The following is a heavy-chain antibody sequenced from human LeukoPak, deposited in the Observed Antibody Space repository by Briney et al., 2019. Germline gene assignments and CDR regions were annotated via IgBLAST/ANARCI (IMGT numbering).Heavy chain of an antibody. D-gene: IGHD6-13*01. CDR1: SDSINSYY. CDR3: ARDYAGSSSWNWFDP. V-gene: IGHV4-4*07. CDR2: IYSSGTT. J-gene: IGHJ5*02. Sequence: SETLSLTCTVSSDSINSYYWSWIRQPAGKGLEWIGRIYSSGTTNYNPSLKSRVTISVDMSKNQFSLKLSSVTAADTAVYYCARDYAGSSSWNWFDPWGQGTLVTVSS.